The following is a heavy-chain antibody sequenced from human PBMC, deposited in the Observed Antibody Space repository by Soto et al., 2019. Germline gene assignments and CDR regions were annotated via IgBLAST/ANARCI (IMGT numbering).Heavy chain of an antibody. CDR3: TTDFFGAVAGTDYYYYGMDV. CDR2: IKSKTDGGTT. J-gene: IGHJ6*02. D-gene: IGHD6-19*01. CDR1: GFTFSNAW. V-gene: IGHV3-15*01. Sequence: PGGSLRLSCAASGFTFSNAWMSWVRQAPGKXLEWVGRIKSKTDGGTTDYAAPVKGRFTISRDDSKNTLYLQMNSLKTEDTAVYYCTTDFFGAVAGTDYYYYGMDVWGQGTTVTVSS.